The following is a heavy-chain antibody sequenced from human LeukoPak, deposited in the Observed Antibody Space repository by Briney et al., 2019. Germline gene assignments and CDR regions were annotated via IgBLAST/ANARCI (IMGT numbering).Heavy chain of an antibody. D-gene: IGHD5-12*01. CDR3: ARHGLGYSGYDRYYYYYYYMDV. V-gene: IGHV4-34*01. CDR2: INDSEST. Sequence: SETLSLTCAVYGESLSGNYWSWIRQPPGKGLEWIGEINDSESTNYNPSLKSRVTMSVDTSNNQFSLKLSSVTAADTAVYYCARHGLGYSGYDRYYYYYYYMDVWGKGTTVTVSS. CDR1: GESLSGNY. J-gene: IGHJ6*03.